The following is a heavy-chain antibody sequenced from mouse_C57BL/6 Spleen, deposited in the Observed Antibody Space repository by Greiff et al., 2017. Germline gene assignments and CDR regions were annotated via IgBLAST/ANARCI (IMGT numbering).Heavy chain of an antibody. CDR2: FYPGSGSI. CDR3: ARHEDFTYYGYDGDWYFDV. D-gene: IGHD2-2*01. J-gene: IGHJ1*03. CDR1: GYTFTEYT. Sequence: QVQLQQSGAELVKPGASVKLSCKASGYTFTEYTIHWVKQRSGQGLEWIGWFYPGSGSITYNEKFQDKATLTADKSSSTVYIELSRLTSEDSAVYFCARHEDFTYYGYDGDWYFDVWGTGTTVTVSS. V-gene: IGHV1-62-2*01.